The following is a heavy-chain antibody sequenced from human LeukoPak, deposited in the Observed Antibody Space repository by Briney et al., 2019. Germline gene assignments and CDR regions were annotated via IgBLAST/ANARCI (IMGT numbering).Heavy chain of an antibody. V-gene: IGHV3-43D*03. D-gene: IGHD1-26*01. J-gene: IGHJ4*02. CDR3: AKEVKYSGSFYYFDY. CDR2: ISWDGGST. Sequence: GGSRRLSCAASGFTFDDYAMHWVRQAPGKGLEWVSLISWDGGSTYYADSVKGRFTISRDNSKNSLYLQMNSLRAEDTALYYCAKEVKYSGSFYYFDYWGQGTLVTVSS. CDR1: GFTFDDYA.